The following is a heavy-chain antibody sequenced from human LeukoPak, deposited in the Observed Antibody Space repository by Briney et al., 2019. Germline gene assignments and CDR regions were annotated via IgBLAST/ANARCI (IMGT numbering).Heavy chain of an antibody. CDR1: GFTFSSYE. J-gene: IGHJ4*02. V-gene: IGHV3-48*03. D-gene: IGHD6-19*01. CDR2: ISSSGSTI. CDR3: TRPTQNQYSSGWYWNY. Sequence: GGSLRLSCAASGFTFSSYEMNWVRQAPGKGLEWVSYISSSGSTIYYADSVKGRFTISRDNAKNTLYLQMNSLRAEDTAVYYCTRPTQNQYSSGWYWNYWGQGTLVTVSS.